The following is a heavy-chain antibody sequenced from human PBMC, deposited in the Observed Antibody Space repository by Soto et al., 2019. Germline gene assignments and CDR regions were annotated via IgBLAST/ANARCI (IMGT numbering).Heavy chain of an antibody. J-gene: IGHJ4*02. V-gene: IGHV4-31*03. CDR1: GGSISSGGYY. CDR2: IYYSGST. Sequence: SETLSLTCTVSGGSISSGGYYWSWIRQHPGKGLEWIGYIYYSGSTYYNPSLKSRVTISVDTSKNQFSLKLSSVTAADTAVYYCAREPANTAMGFDYWGQGTLVTVSS. D-gene: IGHD5-18*01. CDR3: AREPANTAMGFDY.